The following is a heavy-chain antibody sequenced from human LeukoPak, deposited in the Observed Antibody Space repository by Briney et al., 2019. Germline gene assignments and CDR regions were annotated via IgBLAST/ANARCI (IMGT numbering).Heavy chain of an antibody. J-gene: IGHJ3*02. CDR3: ARDGGPYYDSSGYYESRAFDI. CDR2: ISAYNGNT. CDR1: GYTFTSYG. Sequence: ASVKVSCKASGYTFTSYGMSWVRQAPGQGLEWMGWISAYNGNTNYAQKLQGRVTMTTDTTTSTAYMELRSLRSDDTAVYYCARDGGPYYDSSGYYESRAFDIWGQGAMVTVSS. V-gene: IGHV1-18*01. D-gene: IGHD3-22*01.